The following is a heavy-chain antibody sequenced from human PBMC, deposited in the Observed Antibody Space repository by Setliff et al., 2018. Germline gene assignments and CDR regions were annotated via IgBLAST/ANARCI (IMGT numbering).Heavy chain of an antibody. V-gene: IGHV4-30-4*08. CDR2: IYFSGST. CDR3: RVWVDMIEVDS. Sequence: PSETLSLTCTVSGGSIDSGDYYWNWIRQPPGKGLDWIGYIYFSGSTYYNPSLKSRVTMSVDTSKNQFSLMLTSVTAADTAVYYCRVWVDMIEVDSWAQGTLVTVSS. CDR1: GGSIDSGDYY. D-gene: IGHD3-22*01. J-gene: IGHJ4*02.